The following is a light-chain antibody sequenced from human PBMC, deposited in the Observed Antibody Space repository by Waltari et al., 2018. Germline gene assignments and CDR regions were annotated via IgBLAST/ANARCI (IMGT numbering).Light chain of an antibody. J-gene: IGKJ1*01. CDR3: QQYHSLWT. V-gene: IGKV1-5*03. CDR1: QGVSSR. CDR2: EVS. Sequence: DVQMTQSPSTLSASIGDRVIITCRASQGVSSRLAWLQQKPGRAPKVLIDEVSSLQSGVPSRFSGSGSGTEFTLTIRSLQPDDSATYYCQQYHSLWTFGQGTKVEIK.